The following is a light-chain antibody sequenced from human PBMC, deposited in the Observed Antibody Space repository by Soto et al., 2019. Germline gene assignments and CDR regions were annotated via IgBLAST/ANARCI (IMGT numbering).Light chain of an antibody. CDR3: QQYGSSPPIP. Sequence: EIVLTQSPGTLSLSPGERATLSCRASQSVSSSYLAWYQQKPGQAPRLLIYGASSRATGIPDRFSGSGSGTDFTLTISRLEPEDFAVCYCQQYGSSPPIPFGQGTRLEIK. CDR1: QSVSSSY. J-gene: IGKJ5*01. V-gene: IGKV3-20*01. CDR2: GAS.